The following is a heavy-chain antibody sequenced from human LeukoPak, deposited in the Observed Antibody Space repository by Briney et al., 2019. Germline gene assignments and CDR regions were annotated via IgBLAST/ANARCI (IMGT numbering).Heavy chain of an antibody. J-gene: IGHJ2*01. D-gene: IGHD2-2*01. V-gene: IGHV4-59*01. CDR3: ARGTRYDPGQFDL. Sequence: SETLSLTCTVSGGSISSYYWSWIRQPPGKGLEWIGYIYHSGSTNYNPSLKSRVTISVDTSKNQFSLKLSSVTAADTAVYYCARGTRYDPGQFDLWGRGTLVTVSS. CDR1: GGSISSYY. CDR2: IYHSGST.